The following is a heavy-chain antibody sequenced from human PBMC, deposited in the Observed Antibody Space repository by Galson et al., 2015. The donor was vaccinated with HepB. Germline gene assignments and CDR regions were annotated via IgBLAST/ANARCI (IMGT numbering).Heavy chain of an antibody. CDR2: VSDDGSDE. Sequence: SLRLSCAASGFTFSSYAMHWVRQAPGKGLEWVAVVSDDGSDEYYADSVKGRFTIYRDNSKNTLYLQMNSLRAEDTAVYYCARDYGGSYQTYYYGMDVWGQGTTVTVSS. CDR3: ARDYGGSYQTYYYGMDV. D-gene: IGHD1-26*01. CDR1: GFTFSSYA. V-gene: IGHV3-30-3*01. J-gene: IGHJ6*02.